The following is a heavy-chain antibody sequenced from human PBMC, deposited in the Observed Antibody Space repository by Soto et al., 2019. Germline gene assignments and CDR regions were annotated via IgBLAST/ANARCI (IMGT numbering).Heavy chain of an antibody. CDR3: ARDAGIAAAGTGYYYYGMDV. CDR1: GGSISSGGYY. CDR2: IYYSGST. D-gene: IGHD6-13*01. J-gene: IGHJ6*02. V-gene: IGHV4-31*03. Sequence: SETLSLTCTVSGGSISSGGYYWSWIRQHPGKGLEWIGYIYYSGSTYYNPSLKSRVTISVDTSKNQFSLKLSSVTAADTAVYYCARDAGIAAAGTGYYYYGMDVWGQGTTVTVSS.